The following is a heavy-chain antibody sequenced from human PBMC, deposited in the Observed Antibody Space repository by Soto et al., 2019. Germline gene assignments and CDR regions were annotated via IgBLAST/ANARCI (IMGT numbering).Heavy chain of an antibody. D-gene: IGHD2-15*01. V-gene: IGHV3-66*01. Sequence: EVHLVESGGGLFQPGGSLRLSCAASGFTVSSKYMSWVRQAPGKGLEWVSLIQSGGPTYYADSVKGRFTISRDTSENTLHLQMDSLRGEDTAVYYCARDDVLCDGGRCYGVPLDVWGKVTTVTVSS. CDR3: ARDDVLCDGGRCYGVPLDV. CDR2: IQSGGPT. J-gene: IGHJ6*04. CDR1: GFTVSSKY.